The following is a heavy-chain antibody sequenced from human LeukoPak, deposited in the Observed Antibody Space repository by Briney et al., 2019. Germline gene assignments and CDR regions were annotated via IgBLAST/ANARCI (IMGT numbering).Heavy chain of an antibody. V-gene: IGHV3-21*01. CDR2: ISSSSSYI. Sequence: GGSLRLSCAASGFTFSSYSMNWVRQAPGRGLEWASSISSSSSYIYYADSVKGRFTISRDNAKNSLYLQMNSLRAEDTAVYYCARAQIVVVVAANSDYWGQGTLVTVSS. CDR1: GFTFSSYS. J-gene: IGHJ4*02. CDR3: ARAQIVVVVAANSDY. D-gene: IGHD2-15*01.